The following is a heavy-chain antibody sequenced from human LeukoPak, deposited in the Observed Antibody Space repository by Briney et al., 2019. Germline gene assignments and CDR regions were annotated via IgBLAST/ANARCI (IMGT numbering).Heavy chain of an antibody. Sequence: ASVKVSCQASGYTFTGYYMHWVRQAPGQGLEWMGWINPNSGGTKYAQKFQGRVTMTRDTSISTAYMELSRLRSDDTAMYYCARNEDCPEKAYYDFWSGYLDWFDPWRQGTLVTVSS. J-gene: IGHJ5*02. D-gene: IGHD3-3*01. V-gene: IGHV1-2*02. CDR1: GYTFTGYY. CDR3: ARNEDCPEKAYYDFWSGYLDWFDP. CDR2: INPNSGGT.